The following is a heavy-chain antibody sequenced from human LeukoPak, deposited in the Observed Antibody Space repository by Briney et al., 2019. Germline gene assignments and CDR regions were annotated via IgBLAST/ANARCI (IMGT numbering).Heavy chain of an antibody. Sequence: PGGSLRLSCAASGFTFSSYGMDWVRQAPGNGLEWVAFIRYDGNNKDYADSVKGRFTISRDNSKNTLYLQMNSLRVEDTAVYYCAKGYGDLVAFDIWGQGTMVTVSS. V-gene: IGHV3-30*02. J-gene: IGHJ3*02. CDR1: GFTFSSYG. CDR3: AKGYGDLVAFDI. D-gene: IGHD4-17*01. CDR2: IRYDGNNK.